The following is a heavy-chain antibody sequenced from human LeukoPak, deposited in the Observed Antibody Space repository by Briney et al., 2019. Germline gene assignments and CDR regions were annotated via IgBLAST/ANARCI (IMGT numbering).Heavy chain of an antibody. J-gene: IGHJ6*02. Sequence: PGGSLRLSCVASGFTFSEYYMTWIRQAPGKGLEWVAYISGSGLTMYYADSVRGRFTFSRDNADNSLHLQMNSLRVEDTAVYYCARLYCSTPICTHKYGLDVWGQGTTVTVSS. CDR2: ISGSGLTM. D-gene: IGHD2-8*01. CDR3: ARLYCSTPICTHKYGLDV. V-gene: IGHV3-11*01. CDR1: GFTFSEYY.